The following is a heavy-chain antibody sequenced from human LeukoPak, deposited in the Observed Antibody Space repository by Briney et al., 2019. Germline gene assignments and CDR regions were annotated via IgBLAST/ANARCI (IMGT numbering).Heavy chain of an antibody. D-gene: IGHD2-8*01. CDR3: AARYCTNGVCSIAGAFDI. Sequence: SLRLSCAASGFTFDDYAMHWVRQAPGKGLEWVSGISWNSGSIGYADSVKGRFTISRDNAKNSLYLQMNSLRAEDMALYYCAARYCTNGVCSIAGAFDIWGQGTMVTVSS. CDR1: GFTFDDYA. J-gene: IGHJ3*02. V-gene: IGHV3-9*03. CDR2: ISWNSGSI.